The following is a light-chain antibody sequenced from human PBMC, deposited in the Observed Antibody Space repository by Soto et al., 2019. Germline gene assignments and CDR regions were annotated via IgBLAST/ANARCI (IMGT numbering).Light chain of an antibody. CDR2: EGS. Sequence: QSALTQPASVSGSPGQSITISCTETSSDVGSYNLVSWYQQHPGKAPKLMIYEGSKRPSGVSNRFSGSKSGNTASLTISGLQAEDEADYYCCSYAGSSTFVVFGGGTKLTVL. CDR3: CSYAGSSTFVV. J-gene: IGLJ2*01. CDR1: SSDVGSYNL. V-gene: IGLV2-23*03.